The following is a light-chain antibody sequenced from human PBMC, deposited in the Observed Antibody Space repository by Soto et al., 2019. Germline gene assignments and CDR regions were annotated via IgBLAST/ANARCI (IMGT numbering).Light chain of an antibody. V-gene: IGKV4-1*01. CDR3: QRYDNWPLT. CDR2: WAS. J-gene: IGKJ4*01. Sequence: DIVMAQSPASLAVSLGERATVNCRSSQSLLSTSDNKNYLAWYQHKPGQPPKALIYWASTRESGVPERFSGSGSGTEFSLTINSLQAEDVAVYYCQRYDNWPLTFGGGTKVEVK. CDR1: QSLLSTSDNKNY.